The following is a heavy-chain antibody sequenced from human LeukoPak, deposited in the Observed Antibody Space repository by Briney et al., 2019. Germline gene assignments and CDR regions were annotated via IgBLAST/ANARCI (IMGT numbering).Heavy chain of an antibody. Sequence: ASVKVSCKATGYRFTSYGISWVRQAPGQGLEWMGWVSAYNGNTNYAQKLQGRVTMTTDTSTSTAYMELRSLRSDDTAVYYCARGGDGDILTGLVFDYWGQGTLVTVSS. CDR2: VSAYNGNT. CDR3: ARGGDGDILTGLVFDY. J-gene: IGHJ4*02. D-gene: IGHD3-9*01. V-gene: IGHV1-18*01. CDR1: GYRFTSYG.